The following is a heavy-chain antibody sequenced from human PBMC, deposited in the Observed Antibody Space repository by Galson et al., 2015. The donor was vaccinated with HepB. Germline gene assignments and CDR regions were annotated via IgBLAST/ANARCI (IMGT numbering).Heavy chain of an antibody. Sequence: PALVKPTQTLTLTCTFSGFSLSTSGVGVGWIRQPPGKALEWLALIYWDDDKRYSPSLKSRLTITKDTSKNQVVLTMTNMDPVDTATYYCAHRPLYCSGGGCYYNWGQGTLVTVSS. CDR3: AHRPLYCSGGGCYYN. CDR1: GFSLSTSGVG. CDR2: IYWDDDK. V-gene: IGHV2-5*02. J-gene: IGHJ4*02. D-gene: IGHD2-15*01.